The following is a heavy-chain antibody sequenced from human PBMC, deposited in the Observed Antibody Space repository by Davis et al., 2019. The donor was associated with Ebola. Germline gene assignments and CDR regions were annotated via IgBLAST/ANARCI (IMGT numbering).Heavy chain of an antibody. D-gene: IGHD3-16*02. CDR1: GFTFSGSA. Sequence: GESLKISCAASGFTFSGSAMHWVRQAPGKGLEWVAVISYDGSNKYYADSVKGRFTISRDNSKNTLYLQMNSLRAEDTAVYYCARDDRYQSRYYYYGMDVWGKGTTVTVSS. CDR3: ARDDRYQSRYYYYGMDV. J-gene: IGHJ6*04. CDR2: ISYDGSNK. V-gene: IGHV3-30-3*01.